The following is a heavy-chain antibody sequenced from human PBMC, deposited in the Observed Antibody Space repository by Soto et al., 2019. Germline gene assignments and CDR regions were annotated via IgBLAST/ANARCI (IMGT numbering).Heavy chain of an antibody. Sequence: SETLSLTCTVSGGSISSGSYYWSWIRQPPGKGLEWIGYIYYSGSTNYNPSLKSRVTISVDTSKNQFSLKLSSVTAADTAVYYCARHFAAEVQLERLGADYYYYYMDVWGKGTTVTVSS. CDR2: IYYSGST. CDR1: GGSISSGSYY. V-gene: IGHV4-61*01. J-gene: IGHJ6*03. D-gene: IGHD1-1*01. CDR3: ARHFAAEVQLERLGADYYYYYMDV.